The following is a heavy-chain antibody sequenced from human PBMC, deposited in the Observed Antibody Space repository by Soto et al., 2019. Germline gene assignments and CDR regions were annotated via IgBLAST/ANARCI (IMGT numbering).Heavy chain of an antibody. CDR3: SRDLGYCNSSGCFRNWFDP. Sequence: QVQLVQSGAEVKTPGASVKVSCRASGYSFRTHGISWVRQAPGQGLEWMGWISTYDDKTNYPQKFQGRITMTTYTSTSTAYMELRCLRSDDTAVYFCSRDLGYCNSSGCFRNWFDPWGQGTLVTVSS. J-gene: IGHJ5*02. CDR1: GYSFRTHG. CDR2: ISTYDDKT. V-gene: IGHV1-18*01. D-gene: IGHD2-15*01.